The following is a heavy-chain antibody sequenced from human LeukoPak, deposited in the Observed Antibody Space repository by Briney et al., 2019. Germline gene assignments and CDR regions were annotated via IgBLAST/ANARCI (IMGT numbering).Heavy chain of an antibody. V-gene: IGHV4-39*07. CDR3: AKTYRYYDILTGYYPGYFDY. CDR2: IYYSGST. D-gene: IGHD3-9*01. CDR1: GGSISSSSYY. J-gene: IGHJ4*02. Sequence: PSETLSLTCTVSGGSISSSSYYWGWIRQPPGKGLEWIGSIYYSGSTYYNPSLKSRVTISVDTSKNQFSLKLSSVTAADTAVYYCAKTYRYYDILTGYYPGYFDYWGQGTLVTVSS.